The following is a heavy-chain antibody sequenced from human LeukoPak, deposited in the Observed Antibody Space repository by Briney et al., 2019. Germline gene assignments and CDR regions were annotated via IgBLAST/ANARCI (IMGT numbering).Heavy chain of an antibody. V-gene: IGHV4-59*01. D-gene: IGHD2-15*01. J-gene: IGHJ6*02. CDR2: IYYSGST. Sequence: SETLSLTCTVSGGSISSYYWSWIRQPPGKGLEWIRYIYYSGSTNYNPSLKSRVTISVDTSKNQFSLKLSSVTAADTAVYYCARDRSDCSGGSCYSNDYYGMDVWGQGTTVTVSS. CDR3: ARDRSDCSGGSCYSNDYYGMDV. CDR1: GGSISSYY.